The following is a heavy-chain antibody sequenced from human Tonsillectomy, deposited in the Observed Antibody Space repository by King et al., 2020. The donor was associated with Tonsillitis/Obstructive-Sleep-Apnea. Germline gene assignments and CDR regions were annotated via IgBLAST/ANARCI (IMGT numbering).Heavy chain of an antibody. Sequence: VQLVESGGGLEQPGGSLRLSCAASGFTFSSYAMSWVRQAPGKGLEWVSIISGSGKNTYYADSVKGRFTISRDNSKNTLYLQMNSLRAEDTAVYYCAKDGVVPAAYGFSYFDYWGQGTLVTVSS. CDR1: GFTFSSYA. D-gene: IGHD2-2*01. V-gene: IGHV3-23*04. CDR2: ISGSGKNT. J-gene: IGHJ4*02. CDR3: AKDGVVPAAYGFSYFDY.